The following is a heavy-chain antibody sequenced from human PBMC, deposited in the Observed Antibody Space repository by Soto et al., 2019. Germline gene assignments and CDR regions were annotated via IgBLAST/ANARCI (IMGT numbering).Heavy chain of an antibody. V-gene: IGHV3-30*04. J-gene: IGHJ6*02. CDR1: GFSFSTST. CDR2: ISYDGGHK. Sequence: VGSLRLSCAASGFSFSTSTMNWVRQAPGKGLEWVAVISYDGGHKYLADSVKGRFTISRDNSKNTLYLQMNSLRAEDTAVYYCAKDRRYDSWSGYFYIEDYGMDVWGQGTTVTVSS. D-gene: IGHD3-3*01. CDR3: AKDRRYDSWSGYFYIEDYGMDV.